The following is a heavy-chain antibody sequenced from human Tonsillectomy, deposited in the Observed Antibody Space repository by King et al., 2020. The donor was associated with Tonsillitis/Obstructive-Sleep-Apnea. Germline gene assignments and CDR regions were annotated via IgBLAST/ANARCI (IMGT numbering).Heavy chain of an antibody. CDR3: ARDNIVVVSGAIPPYFDY. CDR1: GGSFSDYY. Sequence: VQLQQWGAGLLKPSETLSLTCAVYGGSFSDYYWSWIRQPPGRGLEWIGEINHGGSTNYNPSLKSRVTISLDTSKNQVSLKLSSVTAADTAVYYCARDNIVVVSGAIPPYFDYWGQGTLVTVTS. D-gene: IGHD2-2*01. V-gene: IGHV4-34*01. CDR2: INHGGST. J-gene: IGHJ4*02.